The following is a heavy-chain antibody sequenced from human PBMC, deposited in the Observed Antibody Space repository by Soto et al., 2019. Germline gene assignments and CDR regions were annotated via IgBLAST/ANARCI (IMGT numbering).Heavy chain of an antibody. CDR2: IFSNDDK. J-gene: IGHJ5*02. D-gene: IGHD2-2*01. Sequence: LVNPTATLTXTCTVSALSLSNCRLGLSWIGQPPGKALEWLAHIFSNDDKYYSTSMRSRLNIYKDTSRSQVVLTMTNMDPMDSATYYCALIKDCSRTDCYFASFDPWGQGTLVTVS. CDR3: ALIKDCSRTDCYFASFDP. V-gene: IGHV2-26*01. CDR1: ALSLSNCRLG.